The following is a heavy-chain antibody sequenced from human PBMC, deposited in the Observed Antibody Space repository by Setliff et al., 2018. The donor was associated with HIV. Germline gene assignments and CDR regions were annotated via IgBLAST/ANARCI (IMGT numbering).Heavy chain of an antibody. CDR3: ARARGYSYAYYYYYMDV. D-gene: IGHD5-18*01. CDR2: INYSGST. J-gene: IGHJ6*03. CDR1: GGSFSAYY. V-gene: IGHV4-34*01. Sequence: SETLSLTGAVYGGSFSAYYWSWIRQPPGKGLEWIGEINYSGSTNYNPSLKSRVTILVDTSKNQFSLKVGSVTAADTAVYYWARARGYSYAYYYYYMDVWGKGPTVTVSS.